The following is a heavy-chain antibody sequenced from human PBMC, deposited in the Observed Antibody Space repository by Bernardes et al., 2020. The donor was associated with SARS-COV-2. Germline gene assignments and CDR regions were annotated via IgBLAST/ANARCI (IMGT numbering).Heavy chain of an antibody. D-gene: IGHD5-12*01. CDR3: AREGVATMAYYYGMDV. J-gene: IGHJ6*02. CDR1: GYTFTSYG. CDR2: ISAYNGNT. Sequence: ASVKVSCKASGYTFTSYGIGWVRQAPGQGLEWMGWISAYNGNTNYAQKLQGRVTMTTDTSTSTAYMELRSLRSDDTAVYYCAREGVATMAYYYGMDVWGQGTTVTVSS. V-gene: IGHV1-18*01.